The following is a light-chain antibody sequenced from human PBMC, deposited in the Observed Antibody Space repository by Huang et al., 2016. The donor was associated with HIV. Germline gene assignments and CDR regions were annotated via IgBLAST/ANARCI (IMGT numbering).Light chain of an antibody. Sequence: EIVMTQSPATLSVSPGERATLSCRASQGVSNNIAWYQQKPGQTPRLLIHGASTRATGIAAKFSGRGSGTDFTLTITGLQPEDSAVYYCEHYNNWPPWTFGPGTQVEI. CDR1: QGVSNN. CDR3: EHYNNWPPWT. V-gene: IGKV3D-15*01. CDR2: GAS. J-gene: IGKJ1*01.